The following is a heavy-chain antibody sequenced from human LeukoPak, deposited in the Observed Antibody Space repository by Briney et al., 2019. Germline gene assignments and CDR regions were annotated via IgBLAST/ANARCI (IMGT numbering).Heavy chain of an antibody. V-gene: IGHV1-2*02. J-gene: IGHJ4*02. D-gene: IGHD2-15*01. CDR3: ARDLGYCSGGSGEPLDY. CDR2: INPNSGGT. CDR1: GYTFTGYY. Sequence: ASVKVSCKASGYTFTGYYMHWVRQAPGQGLEWMGWINPNSGGTNYAQKFQGRVTMTRDTSISTAYMELSRLRSDDTAVYYCARDLGYCSGGSGEPLDYWGQGTLVNGSS.